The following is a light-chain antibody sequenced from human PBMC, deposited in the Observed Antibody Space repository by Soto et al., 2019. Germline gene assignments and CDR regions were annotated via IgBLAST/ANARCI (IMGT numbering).Light chain of an antibody. CDR3: QQYGGSSLYT. Sequence: DIQMTQSPSTLSASVGDRVTITCRASQSISSWLAWYQQKPGKAPKLLIYKASSLESGVPSRFSGSGSGTEFTLTISRLDPEDFAVYYCQQYGGSSLYTFGQGTKLEIK. V-gene: IGKV1-5*03. J-gene: IGKJ2*01. CDR2: KAS. CDR1: QSISSW.